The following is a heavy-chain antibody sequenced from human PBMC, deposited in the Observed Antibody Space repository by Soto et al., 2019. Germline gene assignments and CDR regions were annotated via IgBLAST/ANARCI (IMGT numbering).Heavy chain of an antibody. CDR1: GDTFSSYA. CDR2: IIPIFGTA. Sequence: ASVKVSCKASGDTFSSYAISWVRQAPGQGLEWMGGIIPIFGTANYAQKFQGRVTITADESTSTAYMELSSLRSEDTAVYYCARAHPHDFWSGYYKAYFDYWGQGTLVTVSS. D-gene: IGHD3-3*01. J-gene: IGHJ4*02. V-gene: IGHV1-69*13. CDR3: ARAHPHDFWSGYYKAYFDY.